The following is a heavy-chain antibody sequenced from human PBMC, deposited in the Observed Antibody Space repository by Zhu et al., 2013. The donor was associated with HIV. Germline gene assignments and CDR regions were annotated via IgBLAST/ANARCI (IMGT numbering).Heavy chain of an antibody. CDR1: GFTFTNYN. J-gene: IGHJ6*02. CDR2: MNPNSGNT. D-gene: IGHD3-9*01. Sequence: QVQLVQSGAEVKKPGASVKVSCKASGFTFTNYNINWVRQATGQGLEWMGWMNPNSGNTGYAQKFQGRVTMTRNTSISTAYMELSSLRSEDTAVYYCARVFDILTGYWDYYYAMDVWGQGTTVTVSS. CDR3: ARVFDILTGYWDYYYAMDV. V-gene: IGHV1-8*01.